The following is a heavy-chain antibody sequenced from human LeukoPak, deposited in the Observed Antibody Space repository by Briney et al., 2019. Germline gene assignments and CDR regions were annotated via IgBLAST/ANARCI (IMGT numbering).Heavy chain of an antibody. CDR1: GFTVSSSY. D-gene: IGHD3-10*01. CDR2: IYGGATT. CDR3: ASGMPRGAPAIDY. Sequence: GGSLILSCAASGFTVSSSYMSWVRQAPGKGLEWVSIIYGGATTYYADSVKGRFTISRDNSKNTLYLQMKSLRAEDTAVYYCASGMPRGAPAIDYWGQGTLVIVSS. V-gene: IGHV3-66*01. J-gene: IGHJ4*02.